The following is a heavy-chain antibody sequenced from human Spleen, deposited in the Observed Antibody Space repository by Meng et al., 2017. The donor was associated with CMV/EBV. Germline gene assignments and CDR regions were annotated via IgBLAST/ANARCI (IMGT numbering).Heavy chain of an antibody. CDR1: GYTFTRYY. D-gene: IGHD3-10*01. CDR3: ARDGITMVRGEGMDL. J-gene: IGHJ6*02. V-gene: IGHV1-46*01. CDR2: INPSDGSI. Sequence: ASVKVSCKASGYTFTRYYIHWVRQAPGQGLEWMGIINPSDGSISYSQKFQGRVTMTRDTSTSTVYMELSSLRSEDTALYFCARDGITMVRGEGMDLWGQGTTVTVSS.